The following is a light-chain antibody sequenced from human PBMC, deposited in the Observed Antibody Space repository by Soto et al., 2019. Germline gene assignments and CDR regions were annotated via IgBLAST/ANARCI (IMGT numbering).Light chain of an antibody. CDR1: QGIDRI. V-gene: IGKV1-12*01. CDR3: QEADTFPYT. CDR2: GTS. Sequence: DIQMTQSPSSVSATVGDRVTITCRASQGIDRILAWYQQKPGSPPKLLVFGTSSLYSGVPSRFTAYGSGIDFTLTISSLPPEDFAVYYCQEADTFPYTFGQGTRLEIK. J-gene: IGKJ2*01.